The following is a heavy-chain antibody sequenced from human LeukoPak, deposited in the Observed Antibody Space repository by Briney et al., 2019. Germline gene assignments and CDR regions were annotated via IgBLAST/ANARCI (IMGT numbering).Heavy chain of an antibody. Sequence: GGSLRLSCAASGFSFSTYAMTWVRQAPEKGLQWVSTISTSGRATYYADSVEGRFTISRDNSKNTLYLQMNSLRADDTAVYYCAKARGSSVYEQFDYWGQGTQVTVSP. V-gene: IGHV3-23*01. CDR2: ISTSGRAT. CDR1: GFSFSTYA. J-gene: IGHJ4*02. CDR3: AKARGSSVYEQFDY. D-gene: IGHD5/OR15-5a*01.